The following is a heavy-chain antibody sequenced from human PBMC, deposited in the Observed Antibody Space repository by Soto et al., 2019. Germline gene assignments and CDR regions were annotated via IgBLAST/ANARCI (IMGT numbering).Heavy chain of an antibody. Sequence: QGKGLEWVSAISGSCGSTYYADSVKGRFTISRDNYKNTLYLQMNSLRAEDTFFFQAEDGIRDVLPVSAFLLNRSSDL. J-gene: IGHJ2*01. V-gene: IGHV3-23*01. CDR3: EDGIRDVLPVSAFLLNRSSDL. CDR2: ISGSCGST. D-gene: IGHD3-10*02.